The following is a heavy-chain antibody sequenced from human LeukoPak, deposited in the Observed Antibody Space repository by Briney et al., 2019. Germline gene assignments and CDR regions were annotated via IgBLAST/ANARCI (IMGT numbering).Heavy chain of an antibody. J-gene: IGHJ4*02. Sequence: PGGSLRLSFTAPLFTFSSYSMNWVRQAPGKGLEWVSSISSSSSYIYYADSVKGRFTISRDNAKNSLYLQMNSLRAEDTAVYYCARPIDTAMGGYWGQGTLVTVSS. CDR2: ISSSSSYI. V-gene: IGHV3-21*01. CDR3: ARPIDTAMGGY. D-gene: IGHD5-18*01. CDR1: LFTFSSYS.